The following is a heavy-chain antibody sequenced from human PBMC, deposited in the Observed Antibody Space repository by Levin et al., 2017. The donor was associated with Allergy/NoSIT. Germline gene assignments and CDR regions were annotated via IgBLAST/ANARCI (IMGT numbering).Heavy chain of an antibody. CDR3: ARVSIAARSGYDNFDY. CDR1: GYTFTSYD. D-gene: IGHD6-6*01. J-gene: IGHJ4*02. Sequence: GESLKISCKASGYTFTSYDINWVRQATGQGLEWMGWMNPNSGNTGYAQKFQGRVTMTRNTSISTAYMELSSLRSEDTAVYYCARVSIAARSGYDNFDYWGQGTLVTVSS. CDR2: MNPNSGNT. V-gene: IGHV1-8*01.